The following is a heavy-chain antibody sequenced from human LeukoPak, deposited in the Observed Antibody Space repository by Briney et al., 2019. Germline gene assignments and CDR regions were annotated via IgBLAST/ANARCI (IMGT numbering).Heavy chain of an antibody. D-gene: IGHD3-22*01. V-gene: IGHV1-18*01. J-gene: IGHJ5*02. CDR2: ISAYSGNT. CDR3: ARDPSYDSSGYPNWFDP. Sequence: ASVKVSCKASGYTFTSYGITWVRLAPGQGLEWMGWISAYSGNTNYAQMFQGRVITTTDTSTNTAYMELRSLRADDTAMYYCARDPSYDSSGYPNWFDPWGQGTLVTVSS. CDR1: GYTFTSYG.